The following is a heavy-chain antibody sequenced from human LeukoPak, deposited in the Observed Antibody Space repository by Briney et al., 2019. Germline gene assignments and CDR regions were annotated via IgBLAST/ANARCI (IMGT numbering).Heavy chain of an antibody. CDR3: ARIEGYSTVGRAYSSGWYSSDY. J-gene: IGHJ4*02. CDR1: GYTFTSYY. Sequence: ASVKVSCKASGYTFTSYYMHWVRQAPGQGLEWMGIINPSGGSTSYAQKFQGRVTMTRDTSTSTVYMELSSLRSEDTAMYYCARIEGYSTVGRAYSSGWYSSDYWGQGTLVTVSS. D-gene: IGHD6-19*01. CDR2: INPSGGST. V-gene: IGHV1-46*01.